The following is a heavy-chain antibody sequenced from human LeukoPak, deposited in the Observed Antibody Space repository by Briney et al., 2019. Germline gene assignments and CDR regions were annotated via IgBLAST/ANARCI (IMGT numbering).Heavy chain of an antibody. Sequence: GGSLRLSCAASGFTFSDYYMSWIRQAPGKGLEGVSYISSSGSTIYYADSVKGRFTISRDNAKNSLYLQMNSLRAEDTAVYYCARAYYYDSSGYSCYFDYWGQGTLVTVSS. CDR2: ISSSGSTI. CDR3: ARAYYYDSSGYSCYFDY. CDR1: GFTFSDYY. D-gene: IGHD3-22*01. V-gene: IGHV3-11*01. J-gene: IGHJ4*02.